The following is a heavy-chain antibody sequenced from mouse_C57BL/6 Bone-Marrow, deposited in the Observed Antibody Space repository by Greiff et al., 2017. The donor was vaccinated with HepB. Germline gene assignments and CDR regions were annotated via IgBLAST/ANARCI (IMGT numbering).Heavy chain of an antibody. CDR3: AIYNYGSRKDGY. J-gene: IGHJ2*01. Sequence: QVQLQQPGAELVKPGASVKMSCKASGYTFTSYWITWVKQRPGQGLEWIGDIYPGSGSTNYNQKFKGKATLTVDKSSSTAYMQLSSLTSEDSAVYYCAIYNYGSRKDGYWGQGTTLTVSS. D-gene: IGHD1-1*01. CDR1: GYTFTSYW. V-gene: IGHV1-55*01. CDR2: IYPGSGST.